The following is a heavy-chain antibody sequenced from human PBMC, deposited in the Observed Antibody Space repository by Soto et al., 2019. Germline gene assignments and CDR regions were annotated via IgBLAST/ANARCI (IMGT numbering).Heavy chain of an antibody. CDR3: ARDRSYGLDV. V-gene: IGHV3-74*01. Sequence: PGGSLRLSCVVSDITFSGSWMHWVRQAPGKGLAWVSHINGDGSRISYADSVKGRFTISRDNAKSALYLQMNSLRDEDTAVYYCARDRSYGLDVWGQGTTVTVSS. CDR2: INGDGSRI. CDR1: DITFSGSW. J-gene: IGHJ6*02.